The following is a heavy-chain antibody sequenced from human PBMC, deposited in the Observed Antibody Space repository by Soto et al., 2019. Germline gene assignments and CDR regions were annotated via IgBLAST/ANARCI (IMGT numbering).Heavy chain of an antibody. J-gene: IGHJ4*02. CDR3: APNDFWCCYYWSDSVLRPGD. CDR2: ISGSGGST. Sequence: GGSLRLSCAASGFTFSSYAMSWVRQAPGKGLECVSAISGSGGSTYYADSVKGRFTISRDNSKNTLYLQMNSLRAEDTAVYYCAPNDFWCCYYWSDSVLRPGDWGQGTLVTVSS. D-gene: IGHD3-3*01. V-gene: IGHV3-23*01. CDR1: GFTFSSYA.